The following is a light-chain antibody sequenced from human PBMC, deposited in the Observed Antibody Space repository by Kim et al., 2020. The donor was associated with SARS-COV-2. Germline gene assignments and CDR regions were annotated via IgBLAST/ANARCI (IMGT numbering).Light chain of an antibody. Sequence: QSVLTQPPSVSEAPRQRVTISCSGSSSNIGNNAVNWYQQLPGKAPQLLIYYNDLLPSGVSDRFSASKSGTSASLSISGLQSEDEADYFCAAWDDSLNDHVVFGGGTQLTVL. CDR3: AAWDDSLNDHVV. CDR2: YND. J-gene: IGLJ2*01. CDR1: SSNIGNNA. V-gene: IGLV1-36*01.